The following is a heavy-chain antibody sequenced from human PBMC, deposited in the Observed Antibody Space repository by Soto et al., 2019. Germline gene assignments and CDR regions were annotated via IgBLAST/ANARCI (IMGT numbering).Heavy chain of an antibody. J-gene: IGHJ6*02. CDR3: GKGGVAGTYPYYYYYYGIDV. CDR1: GFTFSNYA. D-gene: IGHD6-19*01. Sequence: GGSLRLSCAASGFTFSNYAMSWVRQAPGKGLEWVSGISGSGDSSYYAESVKGRFTISRDTSKNTLYLQMNSLGAEDTAVYYCGKGGVAGTYPYYYYYYGIDVWGQRTTVTVSS. CDR2: ISGSGDSS. V-gene: IGHV3-23*01.